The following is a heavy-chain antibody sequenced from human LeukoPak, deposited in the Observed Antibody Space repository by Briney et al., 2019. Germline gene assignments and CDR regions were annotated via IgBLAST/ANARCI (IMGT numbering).Heavy chain of an antibody. Sequence: PGGSLRLSCAASGFTFDDYAMHWIRQPPGKGLEWIGYINYSGITTYNPSLKSRVTISVDTSKNQFSLKLSSVTAADTAVYYCARDSNIAVVGWFDPWGQGTLVTVSS. CDR1: GFTFDDYA. V-gene: IGHV4-59*01. D-gene: IGHD6-13*01. CDR3: ARDSNIAVVGWFDP. J-gene: IGHJ5*02. CDR2: INYSGIT.